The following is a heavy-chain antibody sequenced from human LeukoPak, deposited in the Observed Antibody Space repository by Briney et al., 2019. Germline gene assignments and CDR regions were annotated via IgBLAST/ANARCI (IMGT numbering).Heavy chain of an antibody. V-gene: IGHV3-30*03. CDR2: ISYGGSDK. J-gene: IGHJ4*02. CDR1: GFTFSTYV. D-gene: IGHD3-22*01. Sequence: GRSLRLSCAASGFTFSTYVMHWVRQAPGKGLEWVAVISYGGSDKNYADSVKGRFSISRDDSKNTLYLQMNSLRAEDTAVYYCATLPEYYYDSSGYPDYWGQGTLVTVSS. CDR3: ATLPEYYYDSSGYPDY.